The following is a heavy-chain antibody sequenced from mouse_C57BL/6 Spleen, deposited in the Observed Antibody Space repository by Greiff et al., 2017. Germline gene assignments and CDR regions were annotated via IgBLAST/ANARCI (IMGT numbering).Heavy chain of an antibody. V-gene: IGHV1-39*01. CDR1: GYSFNDYN. J-gene: IGHJ4*01. CDR2: INPNYGTT. Sequence: VQLQQSGPALVKPGASVKISCKASGYSFNDYNMNWVKQSNGKSLEWIGVINPNYGTTSYHQKFKGKATLTVDKSSGTAYMQLNSLTSKNSAVYYCSRGSNYVDYYAMDYWGQGTSVTVSS. CDR3: SRGSNYVDYYAMDY. D-gene: IGHD2-5*01.